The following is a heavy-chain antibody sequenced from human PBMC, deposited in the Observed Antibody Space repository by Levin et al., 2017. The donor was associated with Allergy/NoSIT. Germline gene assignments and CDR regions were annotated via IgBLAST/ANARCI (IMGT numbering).Heavy chain of an antibody. J-gene: IGHJ4*02. D-gene: IGHD3-22*01. CDR3: AREGYDSSGYLYYFDY. CDR1: GGSISSYY. Sequence: PGGSLRLSCTVSGGSISSYYWSWIRQPAGKGLEWIGRIYTSGSTNYNPSLKSRVTMSVDTSENQFSLKLSSVTAADTAVYYCAREGYDSSGYLYYFDYWGQGTLVTVSS. V-gene: IGHV4-4*07. CDR2: IYTSGST.